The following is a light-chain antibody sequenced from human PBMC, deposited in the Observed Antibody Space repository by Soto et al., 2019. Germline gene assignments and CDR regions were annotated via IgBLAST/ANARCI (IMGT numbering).Light chain of an antibody. Sequence: QSVLTQPAPVSGSPGQSITISCTGTSSDVGGYNYVSWYQQHPGKAPKLMIYEVRNRPSGVSHRFSGSKSANTASLTISGLQAEDEADYYCSSYTSSSPYVFGTGTKVTVL. CDR2: EVR. V-gene: IGLV2-14*01. CDR1: SSDVGGYNY. J-gene: IGLJ1*01. CDR3: SSYTSSSPYV.